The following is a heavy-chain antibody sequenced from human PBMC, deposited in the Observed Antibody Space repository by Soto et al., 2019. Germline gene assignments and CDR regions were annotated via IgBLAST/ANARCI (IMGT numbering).Heavy chain of an antibody. CDR3: ARARYSSSWYLY. CDR2: INHSGST. Sequence: SETLSLTCAVYGGSFIGYYWSWRRQPPGKGLEWIGEINHSGSTNYNPSLKSRVTISVDTSKNQFSLKLSSVTAADTAVYYCARARYSSSWYLYWGQGTLVTVSS. V-gene: IGHV4-34*01. CDR1: GGSFIGYY. D-gene: IGHD6-13*01. J-gene: IGHJ4*02.